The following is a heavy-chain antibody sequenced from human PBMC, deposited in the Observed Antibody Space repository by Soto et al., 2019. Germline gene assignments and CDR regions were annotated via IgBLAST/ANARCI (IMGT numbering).Heavy chain of an antibody. V-gene: IGHV3-23*01. J-gene: IGHJ4*02. CDR3: AKVETWTYFDY. CDR2: ISAPGGST. CDR1: GFSFSNYA. D-gene: IGHD2-15*01. Sequence: PVGSLRLSCAASGFSFSNYAMGWVRQAPGKGLEWVSAISAPGGSTYYADSVKGRFTISRDNSKNTYLQMNSLRAEDTAVYYCAKVETWTYFDYWGQGTLVTVSS.